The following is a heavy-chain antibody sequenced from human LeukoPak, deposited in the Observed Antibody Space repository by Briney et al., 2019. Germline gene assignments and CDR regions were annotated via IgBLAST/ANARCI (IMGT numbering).Heavy chain of an antibody. Sequence: SETLSLTCTVSGGSISSSSYYWGWIRQPPGKGLEWIGSIYYSGSTYYNPSLKSRVTISVDTSKNQFSLKLSSVTAADTAVYYCARGSGYGSGSYVDYWGQGTLVTVSS. CDR3: ARGSGYGSGSYVDY. CDR2: IYYSGST. V-gene: IGHV4-39*07. D-gene: IGHD3-10*01. CDR1: GGSISSSSYY. J-gene: IGHJ4*02.